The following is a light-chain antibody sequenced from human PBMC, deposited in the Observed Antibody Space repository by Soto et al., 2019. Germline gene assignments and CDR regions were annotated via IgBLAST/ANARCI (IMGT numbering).Light chain of an antibody. J-gene: IGKJ1*01. CDR1: QCISSC. CDR2: DAS. Sequence: DIQMTQSPSTLSASVGDRVTITCRGCQCISSCLALYQQKLVKAPKLLIYDASCLESGFPSRFSGSGSGTEFTLTISSLQPDDFATYYCQPYNSFWTFSQGTKVDIK. CDR3: QPYNSFWT. V-gene: IGKV1-5*01.